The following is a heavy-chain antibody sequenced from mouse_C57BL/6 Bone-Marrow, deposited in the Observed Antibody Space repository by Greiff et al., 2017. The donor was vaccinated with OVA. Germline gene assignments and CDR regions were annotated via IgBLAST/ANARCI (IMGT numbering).Heavy chain of an antibody. J-gene: IGHJ1*03. CDR1: GYTFTSYW. CDR3: ARLWTTVVPWYFDV. V-gene: IGHV1-50*01. D-gene: IGHD1-1*01. Sequence: QVQLQQPGAELVKPGASVKLSCKASGYTFTSYWMQWVKQRPGQGLEWIGEIDPSDSYTNYNQKFKGKATLTVDTSSSTAYMQLSSLTSEDSAVYYCARLWTTVVPWYFDVWGTGTTVTVSS. CDR2: IDPSDSYT.